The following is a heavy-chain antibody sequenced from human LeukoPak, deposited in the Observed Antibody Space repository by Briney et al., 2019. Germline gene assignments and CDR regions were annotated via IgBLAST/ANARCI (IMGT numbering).Heavy chain of an antibody. CDR1: GGSISSSSYY. J-gene: IGHJ5*02. D-gene: IGHD2-2*01. CDR2: IYYSGST. V-gene: IGHV4-39*01. CDR3: ARRYCSSTSCHNWFDP. Sequence: SETLSRTCTVSGGSISSSSYYWGWIRQPPGKWQEWIGSIYYSGSTYYNPSLKSRVTISVDTSKNQFSLKLSSVTAADTAVYYCARRYCSSTSCHNWFDPWGQGTLATVSS.